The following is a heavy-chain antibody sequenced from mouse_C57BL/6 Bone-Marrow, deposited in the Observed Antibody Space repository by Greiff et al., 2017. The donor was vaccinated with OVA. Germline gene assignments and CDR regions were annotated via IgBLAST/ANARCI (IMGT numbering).Heavy chain of an antibody. J-gene: IGHJ1*03. Sequence: EVKLVESGGGLVQPGESLKLSCESNEYEFPSHDMSWVRKTPEKRLELVAAINSDGGSTYYPDTMERRFIISRDNTKKTLYLQMSSLRSEDTALYYCARADYYGSSYEDWYFDVWGTGTTVTVSS. V-gene: IGHV5-2*01. CDR3: ARADYYGSSYEDWYFDV. CDR2: INSDGGST. D-gene: IGHD1-1*01. CDR1: EYEFPSHD.